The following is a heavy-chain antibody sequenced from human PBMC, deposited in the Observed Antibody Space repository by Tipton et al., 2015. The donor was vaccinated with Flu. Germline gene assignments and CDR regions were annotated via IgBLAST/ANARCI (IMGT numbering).Heavy chain of an antibody. CDR1: GGSIRSSTDF. CDR2: IYYTGST. Sequence: TLSLTCTVSGGSIRSSTDFWAWIRQSPGKGLEWIGTIYYTGSTYYNVSLKRRVTISVDTSKNQFSLKLSSVTAADTAVYYCARDVGPQIKVTGGMDVWGQGTTVTVSS. J-gene: IGHJ6*02. V-gene: IGHV4-39*07. CDR3: ARDVGPQIKVTGGMDV. D-gene: IGHD2-21*02.